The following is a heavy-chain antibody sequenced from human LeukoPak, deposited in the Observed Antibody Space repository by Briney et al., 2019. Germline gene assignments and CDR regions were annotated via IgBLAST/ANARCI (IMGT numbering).Heavy chain of an antibody. CDR1: GGSISSGSYY. Sequence: SETLSLTCTVSGGSISSGSYYWSWIRQPAGKGLEWIGRIYTSGSTNYNPSLKSRVTISVDTSKNQFSLKLSSVTAADTAVYYCARAPRGVLWFGASYYFDYWGQGTLVTVSS. V-gene: IGHV4-61*02. D-gene: IGHD3-10*01. CDR2: IYTSGST. CDR3: ARAPRGVLWFGASYYFDY. J-gene: IGHJ4*02.